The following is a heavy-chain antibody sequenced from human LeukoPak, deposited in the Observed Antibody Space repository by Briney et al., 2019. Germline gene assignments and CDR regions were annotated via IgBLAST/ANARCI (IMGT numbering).Heavy chain of an antibody. D-gene: IGHD2-15*01. CDR3: ARTYCSGGGCYSGSPNYYYYYGMDV. Sequence: SETLSLTCTVSGGSISSGGYYWSWIRQYPGKGLEWIGYISYSGSTYYNSSLKSRITISVDTSKNQFSVKLSSVTAADTAFYYCARTYCSGGGCYSGSPNYYYYYGMDVWGQGTTVTVSS. CDR1: GGSISSGGYY. J-gene: IGHJ6*02. V-gene: IGHV4-31*03. CDR2: ISYSGST.